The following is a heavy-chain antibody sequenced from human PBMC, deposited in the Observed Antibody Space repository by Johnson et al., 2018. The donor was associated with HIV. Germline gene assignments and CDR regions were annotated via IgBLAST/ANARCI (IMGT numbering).Heavy chain of an antibody. V-gene: IGHV3-66*01. CDR2: LYSGGGT. D-gene: IGHD6-6*01. CDR1: GFTVSSNY. Sequence: VQLVESGGGVVQPGGSLRLSCAASGFTVSSNYMSWVRQAPGKGLEWVSVLYSGGGTYYADSVQGRSTISRDNSKNTLYLQMNSLRAEDTAVYYCASSPMRYSSSAYAFDIWGQGTMVTVSS. CDR3: ASSPMRYSSSAYAFDI. J-gene: IGHJ3*02.